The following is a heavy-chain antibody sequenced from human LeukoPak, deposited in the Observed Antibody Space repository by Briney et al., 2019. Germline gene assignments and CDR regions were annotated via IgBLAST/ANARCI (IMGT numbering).Heavy chain of an antibody. CDR3: ARYSSGWNDAFDI. V-gene: IGHV1-69*04. CDR2: IIPILGIA. D-gene: IGHD6-19*01. CDR1: GGTFSSYA. J-gene: IGHJ3*02. Sequence: GASVKVSCKASGGTFSSYAISWVRQAPGQGLEWMGRIIPILGIANYAQKFQGRVTITTDESTSTAYMELSSLGSEDTAVYYCARYSSGWNDAFDIWGQGTMVTVSS.